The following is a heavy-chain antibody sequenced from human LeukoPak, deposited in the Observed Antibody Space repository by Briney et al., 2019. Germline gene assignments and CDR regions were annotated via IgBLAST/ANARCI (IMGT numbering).Heavy chain of an antibody. CDR2: IYHSGST. CDR1: GGSISSYY. D-gene: IGHD3-22*01. CDR3: ASWGDYYDSSGYPDDAFDI. V-gene: IGHV4-59*12. J-gene: IGHJ3*02. Sequence: PSETLSLTCTVSGGSISSYYWSWIRQPPGKGLEWIGYIYHSGSTYYNPSLKSRVTISVDRSKNQFSLKLSSVTAADTAVYYCASWGDYYDSSGYPDDAFDIWGQGTMVTVSS.